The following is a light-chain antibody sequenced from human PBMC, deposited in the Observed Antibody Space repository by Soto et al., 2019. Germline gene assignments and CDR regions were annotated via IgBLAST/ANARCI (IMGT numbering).Light chain of an antibody. CDR2: LGS. CDR3: MQALQTPS. CDR1: QSLLHSNGINY. J-gene: IGKJ4*01. V-gene: IGKV2-28*01. Sequence: DIVMTQSPLSLPVTPGEPASISCRSSQSLLHSNGINYLDWYLQKPGQSPQLLIYLGSNRAPGVPDRFSGTGSGTDFTLKISRVAAEDVGVYYCMQALQTPSFGGGTTVEIK.